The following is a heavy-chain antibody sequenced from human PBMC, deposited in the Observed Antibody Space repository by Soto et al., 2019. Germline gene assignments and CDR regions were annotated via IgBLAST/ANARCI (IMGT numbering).Heavy chain of an antibody. CDR2: IYSGGST. D-gene: IGHD3-22*01. CDR3: ARVRRGYYYDSSGYPDY. J-gene: IGHJ4*02. V-gene: IGHV3-53*02. CDR1: GFTVSSNS. Sequence: EVQLVETGGGLIQPGGSLRLSCAASGFTVSSNSMSWVRQAPGKGLEWVSVIYSGGSTYYADSVKGRFTISRDNSKNTLYLQMNSLRAEDTAVYYCARVRRGYYYDSSGYPDYWGQGTLVTVSS.